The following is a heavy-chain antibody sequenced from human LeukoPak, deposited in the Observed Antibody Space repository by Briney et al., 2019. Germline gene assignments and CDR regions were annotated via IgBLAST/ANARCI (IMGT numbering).Heavy chain of an antibody. V-gene: IGHV4-59*01. D-gene: IGHD2-2*01. Sequence: PSETLSLTCTVSGGSISSYYWSWIRQPPGKGLEWIGYIYYSGSTNYNPSLKSRVTISVDTSKNQFSLKPSSVTAADTAVYYCARARGGYCSSTSCLNNWFDPWGQGTTVTVSS. CDR2: IYYSGST. J-gene: IGHJ5*01. CDR3: ARARGGYCSSTSCLNNWFDP. CDR1: GGSISSYY.